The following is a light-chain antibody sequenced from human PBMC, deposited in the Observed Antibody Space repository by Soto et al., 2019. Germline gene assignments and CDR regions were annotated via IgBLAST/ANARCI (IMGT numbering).Light chain of an antibody. CDR1: QSVISNF. CDR2: GAS. CDR3: QQYGSSPRT. J-gene: IGKJ1*01. V-gene: IGKV3-20*01. Sequence: EIVLAQSPGTLSLSPGERATLSCRASQSVISNFLAWYQQKPGQAPWLLIWGASNRAGGVPDRFSGSGSGTDFTLTISRLEPEDFAVYYCQQYGSSPRTFGQWTKVEI.